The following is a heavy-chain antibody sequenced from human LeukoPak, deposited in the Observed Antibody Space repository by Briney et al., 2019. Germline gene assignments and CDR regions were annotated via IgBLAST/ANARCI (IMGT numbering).Heavy chain of an antibody. J-gene: IGHJ3*02. CDR1: GGCFSGYY. Sequence: SETLSLTCAVYGGCFSGYYWSWIRQPPGKGLEWIGEINHSGSTNYNPSLKSRVTISVDTSKNQFSLKLSSVTAADTAVYYCARNYARRAFDIWGQGTMVTVSS. D-gene: IGHD2-2*01. V-gene: IGHV4-34*01. CDR3: ARNYARRAFDI. CDR2: INHSGST.